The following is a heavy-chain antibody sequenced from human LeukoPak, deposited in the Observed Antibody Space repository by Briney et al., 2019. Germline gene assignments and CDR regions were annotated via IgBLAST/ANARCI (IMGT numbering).Heavy chain of an antibody. CDR1: GXTFSSYG. CDR3: ARVMTAITNWFDP. CDR2: VWYDGSNK. D-gene: IGHD2-21*02. J-gene: IGHJ5*02. Sequence: QPGRSLRLSCAASGXTFSSYGMHWVRQAPGKGLEWVAVVWYDGSNKYYADSVKGRFTISRDNSKNTLNLQMNNLRVEDTAVYYCARVMTAITNWFDPWGQGTLVTVSS. V-gene: IGHV3-33*01.